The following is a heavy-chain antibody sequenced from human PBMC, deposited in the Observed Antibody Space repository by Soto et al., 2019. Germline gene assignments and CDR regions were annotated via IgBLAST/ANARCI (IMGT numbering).Heavy chain of an antibody. CDR3: AREIAYSSTWPSY. Sequence: QVQLVESGGGVVQPGRSLRLSCAASGFSLSSYGMHWVRQAPGKGLEWVAVIGFDGNNDYYADSVKGRFTVSRDNSRNTLFLQMNSLRVEDTAVYYCAREIAYSSTWPSYWGQGTLVTVSS. CDR1: GFSLSSYG. D-gene: IGHD6-13*01. V-gene: IGHV3-33*01. J-gene: IGHJ4*02. CDR2: IGFDGNND.